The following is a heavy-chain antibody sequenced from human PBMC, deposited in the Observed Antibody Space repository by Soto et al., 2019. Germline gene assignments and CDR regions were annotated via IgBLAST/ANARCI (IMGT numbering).Heavy chain of an antibody. V-gene: IGHV3-23*01. D-gene: IGHD2-2*02. CDR1: GFPFSSYV. Sequence: GGSLRLSCAPSGFPFSSYVMSWVRQSPGKGLEWVSAISGSGGSTYYADSVKGRFTLSRDNSKNTLYLQMNSLRAEDTAVYYCAKYTDCYCYYYMDVWGKGTTVTVAS. CDR2: ISGSGGST. J-gene: IGHJ6*03. CDR3: AKYTDCYCYYYMDV.